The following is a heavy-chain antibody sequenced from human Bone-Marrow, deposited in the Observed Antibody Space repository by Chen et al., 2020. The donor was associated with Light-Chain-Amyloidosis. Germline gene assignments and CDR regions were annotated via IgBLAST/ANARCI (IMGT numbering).Heavy chain of an antibody. D-gene: IGHD5-18*01. CDR1: GASMTNGSHY. CDR2: IYTSGNT. V-gene: IGHV4-61*02. J-gene: IGHJ6*03. Sequence: GSGPGLVKPSQTLSLTCSVSGASMTNGSHYWSWIRLPAGKGLEWIGRIYTSGNTNYSPSLKSRVTISVDTSKNQFSLKLNSVTAADTAVYYCAREGTAMCRGQFLNFFYYMDVWGKGTTVTVSS. CDR3: AREGTAMCRGQFLNFFYYMDV.